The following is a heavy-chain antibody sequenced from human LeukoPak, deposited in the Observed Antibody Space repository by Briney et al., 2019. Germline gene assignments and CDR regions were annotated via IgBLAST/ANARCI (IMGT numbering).Heavy chain of an antibody. CDR2: ISYDGSNK. J-gene: IGHJ4*02. CDR3: AKWGYYYDRSGYSDTVDY. Sequence: GGSLRLSCAASGFTFSSYAMHWVRQAPGKGLEWVAVISYDGSNKYYTDSVKGRFTFSRDNSKNTLYLQMNSLRAEDTAVYYCAKWGYYYDRSGYSDTVDYWGQGTLVTVSS. D-gene: IGHD3-22*01. CDR1: GFTFSSYA. V-gene: IGHV3-30-3*02.